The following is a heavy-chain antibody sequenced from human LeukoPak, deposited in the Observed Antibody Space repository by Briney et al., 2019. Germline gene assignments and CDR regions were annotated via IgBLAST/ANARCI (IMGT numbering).Heavy chain of an antibody. V-gene: IGHV4-59*08. J-gene: IGHJ4*02. CDR1: GGSISSYY. Sequence: SETLSLTCTVSGGSISSYYWSWIRQPPGKGLEWIGYIYYSGSTNYNPSLKSRVTISVDTSKNQFSLKLSSVTAADTAVYYCARHRVGGSFYFDYWGQGTLVTVSS. CDR3: ARHRVGGSFYFDY. D-gene: IGHD1-26*01. CDR2: IYYSGST.